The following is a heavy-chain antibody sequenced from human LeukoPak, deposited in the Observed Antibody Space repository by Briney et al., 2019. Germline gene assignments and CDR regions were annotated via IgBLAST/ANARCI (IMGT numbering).Heavy chain of an antibody. Sequence: GGSLRLSCAASGFTFSSYAMSWVRQAPGKGLEWVSAISGSGGSTYYADSVKGRFTISRDNSKHTLYLQMNSLRAEDTAVYYCASLPPPYYYYYMDVWGKGTTVTVSS. V-gene: IGHV3-23*01. CDR1: GFTFSSYA. J-gene: IGHJ6*03. CDR3: ASLPPPYYYYYMDV. CDR2: ISGSGGST.